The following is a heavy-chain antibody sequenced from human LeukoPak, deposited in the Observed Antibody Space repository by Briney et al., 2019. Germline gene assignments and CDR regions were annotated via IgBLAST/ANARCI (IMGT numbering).Heavy chain of an antibody. J-gene: IGHJ4*02. CDR1: GFTVDGSY. D-gene: IGHD3-22*01. Sequence: GGSLRLSCAASGFTVDGSYMSWVRQAPGKGLEWVSLIYNDGRTSYADSVRGRFTISRDNSKNTLCLQMNSLRAEDTAVYYCARRPPDYYDSSGYYYFDYWGQGTLVTVSS. CDR3: ARRPPDYYDSSGYYYFDY. V-gene: IGHV3-53*01. CDR2: IYNDGRT.